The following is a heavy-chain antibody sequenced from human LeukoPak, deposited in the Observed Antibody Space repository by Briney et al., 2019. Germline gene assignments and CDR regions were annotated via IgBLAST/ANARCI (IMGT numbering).Heavy chain of an antibody. V-gene: IGHV1-69*04. CDR1: GGTFSSYA. D-gene: IGHD2-2*01. CDR2: IIPILGIA. J-gene: IGHJ6*02. Sequence: SVKVSCKASGGTFSSYAISWVRQAPGQGLEWMGRIIPILGIANYAQKSQGRVTITADKSTSTAYMELSSQRSEDTAVYYCARVNCSSTSCYPLHYYYYGMDVWGQGTTVTVSS. CDR3: ARVNCSSTSCYPLHYYYYGMDV.